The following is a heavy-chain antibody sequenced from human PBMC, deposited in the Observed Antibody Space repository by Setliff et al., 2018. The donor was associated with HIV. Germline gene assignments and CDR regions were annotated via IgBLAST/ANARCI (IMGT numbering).Heavy chain of an antibody. CDR3: ARGRRSSGWYVYH. J-gene: IGHJ4*02. V-gene: IGHV4-34*01. Sequence: SETLSLTCAVYGAPLNGFFWSWVRQRPKRGLEWIGEVNHSGTTNYNPSLKSRVIISIDKSKNKFSLKVSSVTAADTAVYYCARGRRSSGWYVYHWGQGTLVTVSS. CDR1: GAPLNGFF. D-gene: IGHD6-19*01. CDR2: VNHSGTT.